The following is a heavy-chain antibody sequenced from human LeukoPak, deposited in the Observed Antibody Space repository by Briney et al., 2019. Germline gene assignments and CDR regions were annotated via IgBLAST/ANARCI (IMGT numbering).Heavy chain of an antibody. CDR2: IYYSGST. CDR1: GGSISSYY. J-gene: IGHJ6*02. Sequence: SETLSLTCTVSGGSISSYYWSWIRQPPGKGLEWIGYIYYSGSTNYNPSLKSRVTIPVDTSKNQFSLKLSSVTAADTAVYYCASVPRGYSYGNPYYYYGMDVWGQGTTVTVSS. CDR3: ASVPRGYSYGNPYYYYGMDV. D-gene: IGHD5-18*01. V-gene: IGHV4-59*01.